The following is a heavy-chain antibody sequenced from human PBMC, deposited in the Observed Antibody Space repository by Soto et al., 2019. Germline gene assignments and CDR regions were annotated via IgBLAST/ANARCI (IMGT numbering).Heavy chain of an antibody. V-gene: IGHV4-31*03. J-gene: IGHJ5*02. Sequence: QVQLQESGPGLVKPSQTLSLTCTVSGGSISSGGYYWSWIRQHPGKGLEWIGYIYYSGSTYYNPSLKSRVNISVDTYKHQFSLKLSSVTAADTAVYYCASSSGEVVAATRVLGWFDPWGQGNLVTVSS. CDR1: GGSISSGGYY. CDR3: ASSSGEVVAATRVLGWFDP. D-gene: IGHD2-15*01. CDR2: IYYSGST.